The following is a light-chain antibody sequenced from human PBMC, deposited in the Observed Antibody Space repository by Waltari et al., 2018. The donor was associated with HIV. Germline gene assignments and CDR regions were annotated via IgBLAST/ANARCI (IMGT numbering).Light chain of an antibody. J-gene: IGLJ2*01. V-gene: IGLV2-23*02. Sequence: QSALTQPASVSGSPGQSITISCTGTSSDVGGYNLVSWYKQPPGKAPELMIYEVSKRPLGVSNRFAGSKSGNTASLTISGLQAEDEAGYYCGAYAGSTTYVIFGGGTKLTGL. CDR1: SSDVGGYNL. CDR3: GAYAGSTTYVI. CDR2: EVS.